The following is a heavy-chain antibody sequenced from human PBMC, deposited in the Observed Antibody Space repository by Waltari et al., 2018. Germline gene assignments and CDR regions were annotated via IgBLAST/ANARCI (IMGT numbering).Heavy chain of an antibody. CDR2: IGGSGGST. Sequence: EVQLLESGGGLVQPGGSLRLSCAASGFTFGSYAMSWVRQAPGKGLEWVSAIGGSGGSTYYVDAVKGRFTISRDNSKTTLYLQMNSLRAEDTAVYYCAKDNQHYGDSGGYWGQGTLVTVSS. J-gene: IGHJ4*02. D-gene: IGHD4-17*01. CDR1: GFTFGSYA. V-gene: IGHV3-23*01. CDR3: AKDNQHYGDSGGY.